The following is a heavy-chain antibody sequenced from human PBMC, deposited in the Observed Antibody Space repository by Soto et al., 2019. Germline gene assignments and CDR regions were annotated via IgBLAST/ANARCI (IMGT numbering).Heavy chain of an antibody. D-gene: IGHD1-26*01. CDR2: IWYDGSNK. Sequence: QVQLVESGGGVVQPGRSLRLSCAASGFTFSSYGMHWVRQAPGKGLEWVAVIWYDGSNKYYADSVKGRFTISRDNSKNTLYLQMNSLRAEDTAVYYCARDRCSGSYWGDYWGQGTLVTVSS. V-gene: IGHV3-33*01. CDR3: ARDRCSGSYWGDY. CDR1: GFTFSSYG. J-gene: IGHJ4*02.